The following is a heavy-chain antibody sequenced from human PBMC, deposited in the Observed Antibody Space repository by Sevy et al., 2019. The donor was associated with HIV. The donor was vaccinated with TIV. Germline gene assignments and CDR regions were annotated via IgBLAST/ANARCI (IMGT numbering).Heavy chain of an antibody. J-gene: IGHJ4*02. CDR3: ARSIAAIGPDY. CDR2: IKQDGSMK. D-gene: IGHD6-13*01. V-gene: IGHV3-7*01. CDR1: GFTFSSYW. Sequence: GGSLRLSCAGSGFTFSSYWMTWVRQAPGTGLEWVANIKQDGSMKYYVNSVKGRFTISRDNAKNSVYLQMNRLRAEDTAIYYCARSIAAIGPDYWGQGTLVTVSS.